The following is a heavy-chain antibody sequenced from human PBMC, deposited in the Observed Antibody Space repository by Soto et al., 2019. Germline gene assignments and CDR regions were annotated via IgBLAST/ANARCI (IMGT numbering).Heavy chain of an antibody. CDR1: GGSISSGGYY. CDR3: ARAYSSSLNWFDP. D-gene: IGHD6-6*01. Sequence: QVQLQESGPGLVKPSQTLSLTCTVSGGSISSGGYYWSWIRQHPGKGLEWIGYIYYSGSTYYNPYLKSRVTKSVATSKNQFSLKLSSVTAADTAVYYCARAYSSSLNWFDPWGQGTLVTVAS. V-gene: IGHV4-31*03. CDR2: IYYSGST. J-gene: IGHJ5*02.